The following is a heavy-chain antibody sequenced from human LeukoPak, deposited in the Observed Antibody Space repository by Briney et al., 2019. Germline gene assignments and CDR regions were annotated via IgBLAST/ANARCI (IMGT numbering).Heavy chain of an antibody. Sequence: ASVKVSYKASGYTFTSYYMHWVRQAPGQGLEWMGIINPSGGSTSYAQKFQGRVTMTRDTSTSTVYMELSSLRSEDTAVYYCARDLASREMTFFSPLYYYYYGMDVWGQGTTVTVSS. CDR3: ARDLASREMTFFSPLYYYYYGMDV. CDR1: GYTFTSYY. CDR2: INPSGGST. D-gene: IGHD2-21*02. V-gene: IGHV1-46*01. J-gene: IGHJ6*02.